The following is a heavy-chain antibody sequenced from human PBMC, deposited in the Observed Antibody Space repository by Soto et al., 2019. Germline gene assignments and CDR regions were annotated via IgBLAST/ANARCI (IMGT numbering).Heavy chain of an antibody. V-gene: IGHV5-51*01. D-gene: IGHD6-6*01. CDR2: INPTDSEA. CDR1: GYSFTSYW. Sequence: PGESLKISCKGSGYSFTSYWISWVRQMPGKGLEWMGSINPTDSEANYSPSFQGQVTISADRSTSTAFLQWSSLKASDTAMYYCVRRAEGRPGDGYYYVALDVWGQGTTVTVSS. J-gene: IGHJ6*02. CDR3: VRRAEGRPGDGYYYVALDV.